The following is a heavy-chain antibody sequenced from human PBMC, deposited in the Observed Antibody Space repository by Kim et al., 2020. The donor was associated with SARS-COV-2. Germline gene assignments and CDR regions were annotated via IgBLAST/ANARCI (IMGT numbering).Heavy chain of an antibody. CDR1: GFTVSSNY. J-gene: IGHJ4*02. D-gene: IGHD5-12*01. CDR2: IYSGGST. CDR3: ATLYRMATMGGYFDY. Sequence: GGSLRLSCAASGFTVSSNYMSWVRQAPGKGLEWVSVIYSGGSTYYADSVKGRFTISRDNSKNTLYLLMNSLRAEDTAVYYCATLYRMATMGGYFDYWGQG. V-gene: IGHV3-53*01.